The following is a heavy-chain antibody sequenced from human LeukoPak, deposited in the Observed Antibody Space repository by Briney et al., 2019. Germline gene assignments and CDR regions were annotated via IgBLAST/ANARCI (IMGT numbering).Heavy chain of an antibody. Sequence: GGSLRLSCAPSGFTFSTHAMSWVRQAPGKGLEWVSVIHPGGTIYYADSVKGTFTISRDNSKNTLYLEMNTLRVEDTAVYYCAMYSSAWYAVYWGQGTLVTVSS. CDR1: GFTFSTHA. J-gene: IGHJ4*02. D-gene: IGHD6-19*01. V-gene: IGHV3-66*01. CDR2: IHPGGTI. CDR3: AMYSSAWYAVY.